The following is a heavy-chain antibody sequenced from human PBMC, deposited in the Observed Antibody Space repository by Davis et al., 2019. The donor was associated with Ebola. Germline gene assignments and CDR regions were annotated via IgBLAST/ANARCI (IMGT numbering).Heavy chain of an antibody. D-gene: IGHD2-2*01. CDR3: ARDGCSSTSCLSKYNWFDP. CDR1: GYTFTDYY. Sequence: ASVKVSCKASGYTFTDYYMHWVRQAPGQGLEWMGWINPNSGGTNYAQKFQGWVTMTRDTSISTAYMELSSLRSEDTAVYYCARDGCSSTSCLSKYNWFDPWGQGTLVTVSS. CDR2: INPNSGGT. J-gene: IGHJ5*02. V-gene: IGHV1-2*04.